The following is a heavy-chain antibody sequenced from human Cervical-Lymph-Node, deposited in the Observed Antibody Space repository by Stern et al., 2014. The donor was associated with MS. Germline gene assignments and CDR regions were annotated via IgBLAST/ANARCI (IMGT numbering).Heavy chain of an antibody. CDR2: IDWDDDA. J-gene: IGHJ4*02. CDR1: GFSLHSNGVG. V-gene: IGHV2-70*20. CDR3: ARIQVVGSVWFYFDY. D-gene: IGHD2-15*01. Sequence: QVTLRESGPTLVKPTQTLTLTCTFSGFSLHSNGVGVGWVRQPPGKALEWLALIDWDDDAYYNTSLKTRLTISKDTSENQVVLTMANMDPVDTATYYCARIQVVGSVWFYFDYWGQGNLVTVSS.